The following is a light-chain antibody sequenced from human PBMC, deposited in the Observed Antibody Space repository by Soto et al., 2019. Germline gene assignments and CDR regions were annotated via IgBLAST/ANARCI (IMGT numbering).Light chain of an antibody. CDR3: SSYTSSSTRVL. J-gene: IGLJ2*01. Sequence: QSVLTQPASVSGSPGQSITISCTGTSSDVGGYNFVSWYQQYPGKAPKLMIYEVNYRPSGISNRFSGSKSGSTASLTISGLQAEDEADYYCSSYTSSSTRVLFGGGTKVTVL. CDR2: EVN. V-gene: IGLV2-14*01. CDR1: SSDVGGYNF.